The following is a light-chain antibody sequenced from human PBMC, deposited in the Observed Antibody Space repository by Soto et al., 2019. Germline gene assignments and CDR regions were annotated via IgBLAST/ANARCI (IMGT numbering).Light chain of an antibody. CDR3: HHYGNSPPNT. Sequence: EIVLTQSPGTLSLSPGERATLSCRASQSVSSNYLAWYQQRPGQAPRALIYGASSRATGIPDRFSGSGSGTDFTLTISRLEPEDFAVYFCHHYGNSPPNTFGQGTKVDIK. V-gene: IGKV3-20*01. J-gene: IGKJ2*01. CDR2: GAS. CDR1: QSVSSNY.